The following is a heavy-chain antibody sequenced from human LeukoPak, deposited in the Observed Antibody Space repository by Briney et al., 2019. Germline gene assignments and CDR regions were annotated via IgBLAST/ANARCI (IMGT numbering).Heavy chain of an antibody. D-gene: IGHD3-22*01. Sequence: GASVKVSCKASGYTFTSYYMHWVRQAPGQGPEWMGIINPSGGSTSYAQKFQGRVTMTRDMSTSTVYMELSSLRSEDTAVYYCARSGHYYDSSGYYSTLDYWGQGTLVTVSS. CDR3: ARSGHYYDSSGYYSTLDY. V-gene: IGHV1-46*01. CDR1: GYTFTSYY. J-gene: IGHJ4*02. CDR2: INPSGGST.